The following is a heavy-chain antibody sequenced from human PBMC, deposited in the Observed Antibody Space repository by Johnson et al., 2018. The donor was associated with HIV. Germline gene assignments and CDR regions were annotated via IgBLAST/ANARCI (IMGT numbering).Heavy chain of an antibody. V-gene: IGHV3-7*05. Sequence: VQLVESGGGLVQPGGSLRLSCAASGFLFSSQWMSWVRQAPGKGPEWVASIKEDGGAIYYADSVEGRFTISRDNTKESLYLQMNNLKTEDTAVYYCTRQADIWGQGTMVTVSS. CDR3: TRQADI. CDR1: GFLFSSQW. J-gene: IGHJ3*02. CDR2: IKEDGGAI.